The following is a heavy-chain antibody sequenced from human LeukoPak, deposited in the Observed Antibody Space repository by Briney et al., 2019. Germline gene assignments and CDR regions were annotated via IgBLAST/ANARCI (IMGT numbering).Heavy chain of an antibody. J-gene: IGHJ5*02. CDR3: ARGRRIVGATGWFDP. Sequence: GGSLRLSCAASGFTFSSYSMNWVRQAPGKGLEWVSYISSSSSTIYYADSVKGRFTISRDNAKNSLYLQMNSLRAEDTAVYYCARGRRIVGATGWFDPWGQGTLVTVSS. D-gene: IGHD1-26*01. CDR2: ISSSSSTI. V-gene: IGHV3-48*01. CDR1: GFTFSSYS.